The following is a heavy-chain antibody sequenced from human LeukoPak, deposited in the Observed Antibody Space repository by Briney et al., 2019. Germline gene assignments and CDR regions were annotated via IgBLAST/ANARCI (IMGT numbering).Heavy chain of an antibody. D-gene: IGHD1-1*01. V-gene: IGHV3-43D*04. CDR1: GFTFDDYA. CDR3: AKDGLGQPDY. J-gene: IGHJ4*02. Sequence: GGSLRLSCAASGFTFDDYAMHWVRQAPGKGLEWVSLISWDGGSTYYADSVKGRFTISRDNSKNSLYLQMNSLRAEGTALYYCAKDGLGQPDYWGQGTLVTVSS. CDR2: ISWDGGST.